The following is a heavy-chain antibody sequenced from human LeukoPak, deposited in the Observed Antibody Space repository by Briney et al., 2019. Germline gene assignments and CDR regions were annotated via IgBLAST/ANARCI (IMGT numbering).Heavy chain of an antibody. Sequence: GEHLKISCKGFGYSFPSYWIGWVRQLPGKGLEWMMIIYPGDSDTKYSQSFQGQVTISADKSINTAYLQWSSLKASDTAMYYCARGLAGRFFDYWGQGTLVTVSS. D-gene: IGHD1-26*01. CDR2: IYPGDSDT. CDR1: GYSFPSYW. J-gene: IGHJ4*02. CDR3: ARGLAGRFFDY. V-gene: IGHV5-51*01.